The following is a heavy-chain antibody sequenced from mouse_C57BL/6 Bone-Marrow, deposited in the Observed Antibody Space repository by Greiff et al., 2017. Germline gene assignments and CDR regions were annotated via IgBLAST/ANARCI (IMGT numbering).Heavy chain of an antibody. CDR3: AKSPYPSASIYYDPRENAMDY. CDR1: GFTFSDYG. Sequence: EVQLVESGGGLVKPGGSLKLSCAASGFTFSDYGMHWVRQAPEQGLEWVAYICSGSSTIYYADTVKGRFTISRDNAKNTLVLQMTSLRSEDTAMYYCAKSPYPSASIYYDPRENAMDYWGQGTSVTVSS. D-gene: IGHD2-4*01. V-gene: IGHV5-17*01. J-gene: IGHJ4*01. CDR2: ICSGSSTI.